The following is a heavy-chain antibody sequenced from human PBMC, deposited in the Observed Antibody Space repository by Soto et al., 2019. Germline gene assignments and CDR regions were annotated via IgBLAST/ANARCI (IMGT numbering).Heavy chain of an antibody. CDR3: ARGYYDFWSGYSYWYFDH. Sequence: GASVKVSCKASGYTFTSYGISWVRQAPGQGLEWMGWISAYNGNTNYAQKLQGRVTMTTDTSTSTAYMELRSLRSDDTAVYYCARGYYDFWSGYSYWYFDHWGRGTLVTVSS. CDR1: GYTFTSYG. V-gene: IGHV1-18*04. D-gene: IGHD3-3*01. CDR2: ISAYNGNT. J-gene: IGHJ2*01.